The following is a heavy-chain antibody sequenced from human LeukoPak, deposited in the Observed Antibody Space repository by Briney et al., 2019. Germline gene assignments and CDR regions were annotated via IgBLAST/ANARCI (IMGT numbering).Heavy chain of an antibody. D-gene: IGHD3-10*01. CDR3: AQGGGSGFDN. CDR2: VSDTGDRT. J-gene: IGHJ4*02. V-gene: IGHV3-23*01. CDR1: GFTFTTYA. Sequence: GGSLRLSCAASGFTFTTYAMRWVRQAPGKGLEWVSSVSDTGDRTYYADSVKGRFTISRDNSKNTLYLHMYSLRADDTAVYYCAQGGGSGFDNWGQGTLVTVSS.